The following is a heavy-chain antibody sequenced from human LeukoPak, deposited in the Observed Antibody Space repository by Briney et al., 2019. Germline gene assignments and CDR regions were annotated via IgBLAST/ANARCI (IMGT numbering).Heavy chain of an antibody. CDR3: AKSQRNDQQVVQRIDY. J-gene: IGHJ4*02. CDR2: ISGSGDTT. Sequence: PGGSLRLSCTASRFTFSTYAMSWVRQAPGKGLEWVSSISGSGDTTYYTGSVKGRFTISRDNSKNALYLQMSSLRAEDTAVYYYAKSQRNDQQVVQRIDYWGQGTLVTVSS. CDR1: RFTFSTYA. V-gene: IGHV3-23*01. D-gene: IGHD2-2*01.